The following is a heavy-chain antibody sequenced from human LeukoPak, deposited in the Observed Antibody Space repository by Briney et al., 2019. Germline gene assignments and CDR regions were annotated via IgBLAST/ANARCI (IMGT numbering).Heavy chain of an antibody. CDR3: ARADDGTYGHFDY. D-gene: IGHD1-7*01. Sequence: SETLSLTCSVSGGSISSSVYCWGWIRQPPGKGLEWIGNIYYSGSTYYNPSLKSRVTISADTSKNQFSLKLSSVTAADTAVYYCARADDGTYGHFDYWGQGTLVPVSS. CDR2: IYYSGST. V-gene: IGHV4-39*02. J-gene: IGHJ4*02. CDR1: GGSISSSVYC.